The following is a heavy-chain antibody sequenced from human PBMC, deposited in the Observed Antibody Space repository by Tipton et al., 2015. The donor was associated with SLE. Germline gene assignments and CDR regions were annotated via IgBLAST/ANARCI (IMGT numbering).Heavy chain of an antibody. V-gene: IGHV3-23*01. D-gene: IGHD6-13*01. Sequence: SLRLSCAASGFTFSSYAMSWVRQAPGKGLEWVSAISGSGGSTYYADSVKGRFTISRDNSKNTLYLQMNSLRAEDTAVYYCAKRWVWQQLVSYFDYWGQGTLVTVSS. CDR3: AKRWVWQQLVSYFDY. CDR1: GFTFSSYA. J-gene: IGHJ4*02. CDR2: ISGSGGST.